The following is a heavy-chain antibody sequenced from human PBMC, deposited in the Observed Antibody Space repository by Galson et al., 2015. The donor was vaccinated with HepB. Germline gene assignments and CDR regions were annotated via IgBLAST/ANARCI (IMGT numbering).Heavy chain of an antibody. Sequence: SVKVSCKASGYTFTSYGISWVRQAPGQGLEWMGIINPSGGSTSYAQKFQGRVTMTRDTSTSTVYMELSSLRSEDTAVYYCARNAALAPDAFDIWGQGTMVTVSS. D-gene: IGHD3-16*02. CDR3: ARNAALAPDAFDI. CDR1: GYTFTSYG. J-gene: IGHJ3*02. V-gene: IGHV1-46*01. CDR2: INPSGGST.